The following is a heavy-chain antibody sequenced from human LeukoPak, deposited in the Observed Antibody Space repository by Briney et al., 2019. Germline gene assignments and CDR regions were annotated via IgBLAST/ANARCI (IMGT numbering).Heavy chain of an antibody. V-gene: IGHV3-21*01. CDR2: ISRSSHYI. CDR3: AREQWDLLGSYYTLDL. J-gene: IGHJ6*02. D-gene: IGHD1-26*01. Sequence: GGSLRLSCAASGFTFSSYSMNWVRQAPGKGLEWVSFISRSSHYIYYADSVKGRFTISRDNAKNSLYLQMKSLRAEDTSVYYCAREQWDLLGSYYTLDLWGQGTTVTVSS. CDR1: GFTFSSYS.